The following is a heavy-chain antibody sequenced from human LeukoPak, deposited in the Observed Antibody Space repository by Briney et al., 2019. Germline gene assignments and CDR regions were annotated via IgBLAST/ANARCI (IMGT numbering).Heavy chain of an antibody. CDR1: GGTFSSYA. J-gene: IGHJ4*02. D-gene: IGHD3-10*01. Sequence: SVKVSCKASGGTFSSYAISWVRQAPGQGLEWMGRIIPILGTANSAQKFQGRVTITADKSTSTAYMELSSLRSEDTAVYYCARSDGSGSNYWGQGTLVTVSS. V-gene: IGHV1-69*04. CDR2: IIPILGTA. CDR3: ARSDGSGSNY.